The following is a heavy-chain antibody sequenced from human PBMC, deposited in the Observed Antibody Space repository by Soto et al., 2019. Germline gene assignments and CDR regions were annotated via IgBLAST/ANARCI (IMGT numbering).Heavy chain of an antibody. CDR2: IKSKTEGGTT. V-gene: IGHV3-15*07. CDR3: TTDSNYFSY. D-gene: IGHD2-2*01. J-gene: IGHJ4*02. Sequence: PGGSLRLSCAASGFTFGNAWMNWVRQAPGKGLEWVGRIKSKTEGGTTDYAAPVKGRFTISRDDSKNTLCLQMNSLKTVDTAVYYCTTDSNYFSYWGRGTSVTGSS. CDR1: GFTFGNAW.